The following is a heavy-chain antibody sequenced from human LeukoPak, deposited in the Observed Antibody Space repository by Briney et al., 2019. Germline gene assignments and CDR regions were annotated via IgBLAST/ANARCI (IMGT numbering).Heavy chain of an antibody. J-gene: IGHJ6*02. CDR2: INHSGRT. Sequence: PSETLSLTCAVYGGSFSDYFWGWIRQPPGKGLEWIGEINHSGRTYYDPSLKSRVTISVDTSKNQFSLNLSSVTAADTAVYYCARDVVVVPAAIHYGMDVWGQGTTVTVSS. V-gene: IGHV4-34*01. D-gene: IGHD2-2*01. CDR3: ARDVVVVPAAIHYGMDV. CDR1: GGSFSDYF.